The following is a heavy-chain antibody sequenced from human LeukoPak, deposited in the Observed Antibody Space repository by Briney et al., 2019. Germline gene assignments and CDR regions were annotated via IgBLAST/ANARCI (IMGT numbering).Heavy chain of an antibody. CDR2: IKQDGSEK. CDR3: ARDRGVWGSYRYLPPYFDY. J-gene: IGHJ4*02. D-gene: IGHD3-16*02. Sequence: GGSLRLSCAASGFTFSSYWMSWVRQAPGKGLEWVANIKQDGSEKYYVDSVKGRFTISRDNAKNSLYPQMNSLRAEGTAVYYCARDRGVWGSYRYLPPYFDYWGQGTLVTVSS. CDR1: GFTFSSYW. V-gene: IGHV3-7*01.